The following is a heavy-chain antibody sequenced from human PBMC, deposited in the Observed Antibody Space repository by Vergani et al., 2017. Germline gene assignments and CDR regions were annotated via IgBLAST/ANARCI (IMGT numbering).Heavy chain of an antibody. D-gene: IGHD6-13*01. CDR3: AREPAPLLAAQRYGFDY. CDR1: GGSISSGSYY. J-gene: IGHJ4*02. V-gene: IGHV4-61*02. CDR2: IYTSGST. Sequence: QVQLQESGPGLVKPSQTLSLTCTVSGGSISSGSYYWSWIRQPAGKGLEWIGRIYTSGSTNYNPSLKSRVTISVDTSKNQFSLKLSSVTAADTAVYYCAREPAPLLAAQRYGFDYWGQGTLVTVSS.